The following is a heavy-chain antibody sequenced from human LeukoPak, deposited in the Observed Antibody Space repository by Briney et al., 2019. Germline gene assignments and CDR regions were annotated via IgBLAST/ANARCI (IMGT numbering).Heavy chain of an antibody. J-gene: IGHJ4*02. CDR2: IYPTGST. CDR1: GGSINSGDYS. CDR3: ARRDQSPLRGYSYDY. D-gene: IGHD5-18*01. V-gene: IGHV4-30-2*01. Sequence: PSETLSLTCAVSGGSINSGDYSWSWIRQPPGKGLEWIGYIYPTGSTYYNPSLKSRVTISVDRSQNQFSLKLSSVTAADTAVYYCARRDQSPLRGYSYDYWGQGTLVTVSS.